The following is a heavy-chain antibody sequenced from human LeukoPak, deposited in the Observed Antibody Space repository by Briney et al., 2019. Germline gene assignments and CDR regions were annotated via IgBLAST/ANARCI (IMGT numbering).Heavy chain of an antibody. Sequence: GGSLRLSCAASGFTFSTSWMTWVRQAPGKGLEWVANIKEDGSAKNYVDFVKGRFTISRDNAKNALCLQMNSLRVEDTAVYYCARDKAYNSFDLWGQGTLVIVSS. CDR2: IKEDGSAK. J-gene: IGHJ5*02. V-gene: IGHV3-7*01. D-gene: IGHD1-14*01. CDR3: ARDKAYNSFDL. CDR1: GFTFSTSW.